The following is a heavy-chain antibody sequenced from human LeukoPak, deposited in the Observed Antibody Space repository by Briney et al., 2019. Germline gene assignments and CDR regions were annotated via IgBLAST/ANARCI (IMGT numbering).Heavy chain of an antibody. CDR2: IRYDGSNK. CDR3: ARDTAMVADY. CDR1: GFTFSSYG. Sequence: GGSLRLSCAASGFTFSSYGMHWVRQAPGKGLEWVAFIRYDGSNKYYADSVKGRFTISRDNSKNTLYLQMNSLRAEDTAVYYCARDTAMVADYWGQGALVTVSS. V-gene: IGHV3-30*02. D-gene: IGHD5-18*01. J-gene: IGHJ4*02.